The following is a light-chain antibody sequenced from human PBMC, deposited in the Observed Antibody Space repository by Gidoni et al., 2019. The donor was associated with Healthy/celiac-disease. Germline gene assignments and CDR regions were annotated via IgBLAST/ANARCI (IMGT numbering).Light chain of an antibody. CDR1: QGISSY. Sequence: DIRYTQSPSFLSASVGDRVTLPCRARQGISSYLAWYQQKPGKAPNILIYAASTLQSGVPSRFSGSGSGTEFTLTISSLQPEDFATYYCQQLNSYPRTFGPGTKVEIK. J-gene: IGKJ3*01. CDR3: QQLNSYPRT. CDR2: AAS. V-gene: IGKV1-9*01.